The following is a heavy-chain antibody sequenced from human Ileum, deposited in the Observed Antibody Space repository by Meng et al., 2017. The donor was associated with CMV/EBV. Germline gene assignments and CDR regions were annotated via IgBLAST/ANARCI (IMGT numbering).Heavy chain of an antibody. CDR3: ARLTTRYCSSTSCFWFDP. Sequence: YTLTSYDINWERQAKGQGREWMGWMNPNNGNTGYAQKFEGRVTMNRNTSITTAYMELSSLKSEDTAVYYCARLTTRYCSSTSCFWFDPWGQGTLVTVSS. CDR2: MNPNNGNT. CDR1: YTLTSYD. D-gene: IGHD2-2*01. J-gene: IGHJ5*02. V-gene: IGHV1-8*01.